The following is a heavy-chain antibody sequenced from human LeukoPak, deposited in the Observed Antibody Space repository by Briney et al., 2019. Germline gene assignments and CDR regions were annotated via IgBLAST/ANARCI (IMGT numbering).Heavy chain of an antibody. D-gene: IGHD4-23*01. CDR3: ATDSTVVRYFDY. V-gene: IGHV1-24*01. Sequence: GASVKVSCKVSGYTLTELSMHWVLQAPGKGLEWMGGFDPEDGETIYAQKFQGRVTMTEDTSTDTAYMELSSLRSEDTAVYYCATDSTVVRYFDYWGQGTLVTVSS. CDR1: GYTLTELS. J-gene: IGHJ4*02. CDR2: FDPEDGET.